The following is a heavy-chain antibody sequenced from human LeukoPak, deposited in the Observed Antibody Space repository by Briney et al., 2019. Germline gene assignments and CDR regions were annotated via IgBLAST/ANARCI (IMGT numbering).Heavy chain of an antibody. D-gene: IGHD3-10*01. CDR2: ISNHNGNT. CDR1: GFTFSAYG. J-gene: IGHJ4*02. CDR3: TRGVALATVYYFDF. Sequence: ASVKVSCKTSGFTFSAYGIAWVRQAPGHGPGWMGWISNHNGNTKYAQKFQDRITVTTETSTGTASMELRSLKPGDTGIYYCTRGVALATVYYFDFWGRGTQVTVAS. V-gene: IGHV1-18*04.